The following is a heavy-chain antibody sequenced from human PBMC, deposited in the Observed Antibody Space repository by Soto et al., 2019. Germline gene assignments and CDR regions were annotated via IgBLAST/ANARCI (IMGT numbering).Heavy chain of an antibody. Sequence: GGSLRLSCASSVFTFISYGMHWVRQAPGKGLEWVAVIWYDGSNKYYADSVKGRFTISRDNSKNTLYLQMNSLRAEDTAVYYCATEYYYDSSGYHFDYWGQGTLVTVSS. V-gene: IGHV3-33*01. CDR1: VFTFISYG. CDR3: ATEYYYDSSGYHFDY. CDR2: IWYDGSNK. D-gene: IGHD3-22*01. J-gene: IGHJ4*02.